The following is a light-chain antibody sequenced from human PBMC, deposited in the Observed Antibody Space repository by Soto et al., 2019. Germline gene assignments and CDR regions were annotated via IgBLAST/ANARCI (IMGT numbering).Light chain of an antibody. Sequence: EIVMTQSPATLSLSPGERATLSCRASLSVSSDLAWYRQKPGQAPRLLIYRAFTRAPGFPARFSGSGSGTDFTLTISSLQSEDFAVYYCQQYNDWPWTFGQGTKVDIK. V-gene: IGKV3-15*01. CDR2: RAF. CDR1: LSVSSD. J-gene: IGKJ1*01. CDR3: QQYNDWPWT.